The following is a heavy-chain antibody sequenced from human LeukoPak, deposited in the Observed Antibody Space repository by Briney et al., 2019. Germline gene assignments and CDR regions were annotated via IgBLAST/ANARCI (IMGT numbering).Heavy chain of an antibody. CDR1: GFTLSTYT. V-gene: IGHV3-21*01. J-gene: IGHJ3*01. CDR3: AREKGTMAREMALET. CDR2: ISSSSNYI. Sequence: GGSLRLSCAASGFTLSTYTMNWVRQAPGKGLEWVSSISSSSNYIYYVDSVKGRFTISRDNAKNSLYLQMNSLRAEDTAVYYCAREKGTMAREMALETWGQGTMVTVSS. D-gene: IGHD3-10*01.